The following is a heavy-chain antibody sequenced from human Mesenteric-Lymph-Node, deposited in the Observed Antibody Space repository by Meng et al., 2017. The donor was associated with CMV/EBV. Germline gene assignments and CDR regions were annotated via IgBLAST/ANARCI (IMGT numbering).Heavy chain of an antibody. CDR2: ISSSGEQ. Sequence: SGPTLVKPTETLTLTCVVSGFSLSSPGLGVIWVRQPPGKALEWLAHISSSGEQFYNTSLKGRLTVSRDTSKSQVVLTLTDMDPADTATYFCARVVVTLVIKHYQTHFDPWGQGILVIVSS. J-gene: IGHJ5*02. V-gene: IGHV2-26*01. D-gene: IGHD2-21*02. CDR3: ARVVVTLVIKHYQTHFDP. CDR1: GFSLSSPGLG.